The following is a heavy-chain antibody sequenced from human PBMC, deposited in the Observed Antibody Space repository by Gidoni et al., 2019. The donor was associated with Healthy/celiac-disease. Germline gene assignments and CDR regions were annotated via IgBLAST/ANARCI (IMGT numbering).Heavy chain of an antibody. CDR1: GYTFTSYD. CDR2: MNPNSGNT. D-gene: IGHD2-2*02. CDR3: ARELRYCSSTSCYNYYYGMDV. V-gene: IGHV1-8*01. J-gene: IGHJ6*02. Sequence: QVQLVQSGAEVKKPGASVKVSCKASGYTFTSYDITWVRQATGQGLEWMGWMNPNSGNTGYAQKFQGRVTMTRNTSISTAYMELSSLRSEDTAVYYCARELRYCSSTSCYNYYYGMDVWGQGTTVTVSS.